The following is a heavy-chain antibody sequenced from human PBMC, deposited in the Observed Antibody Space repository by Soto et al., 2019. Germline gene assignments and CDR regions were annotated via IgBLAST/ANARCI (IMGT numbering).Heavy chain of an antibody. J-gene: IGHJ6*02. D-gene: IGHD1-26*01. CDR2: ISGGGTST. Sequence: PGGSLRLSCAGYGFSFGGYAMSWVRQAPGKGLEWVSGISGGGTSTYYADSVKGRFTISRDSSMVYLQMNSLRAEDTAVYYCAKWGGYYAYYSEMDVWGQGTTVTVSS. V-gene: IGHV3-23*01. CDR1: GFSFGGYA. CDR3: AKWGGYYAYYSEMDV.